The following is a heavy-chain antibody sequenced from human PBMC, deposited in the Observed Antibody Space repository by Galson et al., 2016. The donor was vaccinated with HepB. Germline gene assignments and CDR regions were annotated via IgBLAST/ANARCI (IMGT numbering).Heavy chain of an antibody. CDR3: ARDDYSGGRGSPDY. CDR1: GFFFSGRA. CDR2: IDRYVGTP. Sequence: SLRLSCAASGFFFSGRAMSWVRQAPGKGLEWVSGIDRYVGTPGYAASEKGRFTISRDNSKNTLYLQMNSLRTEDTAVYYCARDDYSGGRGSPDYWGQGTLVTVSS. V-gene: IGHV3-23*01. J-gene: IGHJ4*02. D-gene: IGHD4/OR15-4a*01.